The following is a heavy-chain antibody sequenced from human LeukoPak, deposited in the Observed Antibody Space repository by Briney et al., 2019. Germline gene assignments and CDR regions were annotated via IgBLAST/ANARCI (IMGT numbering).Heavy chain of an antibody. Sequence: SETLSLTCTVSGGSISSGGYYWSWIRQHPGKGLEWIGYIYYSGSTYYNPSLKSRVAISVDTSKDQFSLKLSSVTAADTAVYYCARGTAERGTAYFDWLPYGYHFDYWGQGTLVTVSS. CDR2: IYYSGST. V-gene: IGHV4-31*03. CDR3: ARGTAERGTAYFDWLPYGYHFDY. J-gene: IGHJ4*02. CDR1: GGSISSGGYY. D-gene: IGHD3-9*01.